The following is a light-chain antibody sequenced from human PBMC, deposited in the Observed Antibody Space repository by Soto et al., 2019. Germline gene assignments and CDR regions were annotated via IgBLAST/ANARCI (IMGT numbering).Light chain of an antibody. CDR2: AVS. V-gene: IGLV2-14*01. Sequence: QSALTQPASVSGSPGQSITISCTGTSSDVGGHNHVSWYQHPPGKAPKLIISAVSDRPSGVSHRFSGSKAGNTASLTISGHHDEDEADYYFCSDTSLSTVGFGGGTQLTVL. J-gene: IGLJ2*01. CDR1: SSDVGGHNH. CDR3: CSDTSLSTVG.